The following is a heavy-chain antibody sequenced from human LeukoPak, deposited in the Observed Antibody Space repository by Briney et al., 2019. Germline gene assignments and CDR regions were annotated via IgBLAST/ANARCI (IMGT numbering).Heavy chain of an antibody. V-gene: IGHV4-61*02. CDR1: GGSISSGSYY. CDR3: ARGRSSWGPFGY. Sequence: SETLSLTCTVSGGSISSGSYYWSWIRQPAGKGLEWIGRIYTSGSTNYNPSLKSRVTISVDTSKNQFSLKLSSVTAADTAVYYCARGRSSWGPFGYWGQGTLVTVSS. CDR2: IYTSGST. J-gene: IGHJ4*02. D-gene: IGHD6-13*01.